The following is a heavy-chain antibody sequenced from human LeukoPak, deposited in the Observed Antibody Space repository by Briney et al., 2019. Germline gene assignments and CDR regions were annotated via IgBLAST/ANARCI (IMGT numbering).Heavy chain of an antibody. J-gene: IGHJ4*02. CDR1: GDSVSSNSAA. V-gene: IGHV6-1*01. CDR3: ARLSSGAGGDFDC. CDR2: TYYRSKWYN. D-gene: IGHD6-19*01. Sequence: SQTISLTCDISGDSVSSNSAAWNWARQSPSRGLEWLGRTYYRSKWYNNYALSVKSRTTINPGTSKNQFALQLNSVTPDDTAVYYCARLSSGAGGDFDCWGQGTLVTVSS.